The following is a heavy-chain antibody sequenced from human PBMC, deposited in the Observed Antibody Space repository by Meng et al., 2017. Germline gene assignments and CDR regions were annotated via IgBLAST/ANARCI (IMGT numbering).Heavy chain of an antibody. J-gene: IGHJ4*02. CDR1: GFTFSSYA. D-gene: IGHD6-19*01. CDR3: ARVQQWLAYDY. V-gene: IGHV3-30*01. Sequence: QLVESAGGVGQPGSSLGLFCAASGFTFSSYAMHWVRQAPGKGLEWVGVISYDGSNKYYADSVKGRFTISRDNSKNTLYLQMNSLRAEDTAVYYCARVQQWLAYDYWGQGTLVTVSS. CDR2: ISYDGSNK.